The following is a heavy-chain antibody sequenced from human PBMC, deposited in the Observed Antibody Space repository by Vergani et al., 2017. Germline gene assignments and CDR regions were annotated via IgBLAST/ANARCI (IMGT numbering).Heavy chain of an antibody. CDR2: IYPGDSDT. J-gene: IGHJ5*02. Sequence: EVQLVQSGAEVKKPGASLQISCKGSGYSFTSYWIGWVRQMPGKGLEWMGIIYPGDSDTRYSPSFQGQVTISADKSISTAYLQWSSLKASETAMYYGARSIVVVAGWFDPWGQGTLVTVSS. D-gene: IGHD2-2*01. CDR1: GYSFTSYW. CDR3: ARSIVVVAGWFDP. V-gene: IGHV5-51*03.